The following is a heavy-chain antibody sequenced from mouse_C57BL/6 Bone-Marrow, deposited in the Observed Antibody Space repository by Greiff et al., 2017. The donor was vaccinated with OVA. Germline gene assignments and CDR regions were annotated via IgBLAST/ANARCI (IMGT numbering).Heavy chain of an antibody. V-gene: IGHV3-6*01. CDR1: GYSITSGYY. CDR2: ISYDGSN. J-gene: IGHJ1*03. D-gene: IGHD1-1*01. CDR3: ARALITTVVATKYFDV. Sequence: VQLVESGPGLVKPSQSLSLTCSVTGYSITSGYYWNWIRQFPGNKLEWMGYISYDGSNNYNPSLKNRISITRDTSKNQFFLKLNSVTTEDTATYYCARALITTVVATKYFDVWGTGTTVTVSS.